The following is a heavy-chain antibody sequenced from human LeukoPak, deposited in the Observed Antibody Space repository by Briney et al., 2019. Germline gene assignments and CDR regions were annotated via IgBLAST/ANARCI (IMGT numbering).Heavy chain of an antibody. CDR2: ISAYNGNT. CDR1: GYTFTSYG. D-gene: IGHD2-15*01. CDR3: ASYCSGGSCPFGYYFDY. J-gene: IGHJ4*02. Sequence: VASVKVSCKASGYTFTSYGISWVRQAPGQGLEWMGWISAYNGNTNYAQKPQGRVTMTTDTSTSTAYMELRSLRSDDTAVYYCASYCSGGSCPFGYYFDYWGQGTLVTVSS. V-gene: IGHV1-18*01.